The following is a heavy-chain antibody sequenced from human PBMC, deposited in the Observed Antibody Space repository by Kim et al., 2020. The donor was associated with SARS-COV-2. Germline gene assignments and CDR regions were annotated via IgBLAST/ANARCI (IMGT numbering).Heavy chain of an antibody. CDR1: GFTFDDYA. J-gene: IGHJ6*02. Sequence: GGSLRLSCAASGFTFDDYAMHWVRQAPGKGLEWVSGISWNSGSIGYADSVKGRFTISRDNAKNSLYLQMNSLRAEDTALYYCAKDIYPWGPSYYGMDVWGQGTTVTVSS. V-gene: IGHV3-9*01. CDR2: ISWNSGSI. CDR3: AKDIYPWGPSYYGMDV. D-gene: IGHD7-27*01.